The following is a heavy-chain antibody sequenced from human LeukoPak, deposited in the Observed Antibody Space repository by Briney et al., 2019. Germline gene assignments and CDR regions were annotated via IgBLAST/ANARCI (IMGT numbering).Heavy chain of an antibody. CDR1: GFTFSDYY. CDR2: ISSSSSYT. CDR3: ARAAGYSSGWYEIDY. J-gene: IGHJ4*02. Sequence: GGSLRLSCAASGFTFSDYYMSWIRQAPGKGLEWVSYISSSSSYTNYADSVKGRFTISRDNAKNSLYLQMNSLRAEDTAVYYCARAAGYSSGWYEIDYWGQGTLVTVSS. V-gene: IGHV3-11*06. D-gene: IGHD6-19*01.